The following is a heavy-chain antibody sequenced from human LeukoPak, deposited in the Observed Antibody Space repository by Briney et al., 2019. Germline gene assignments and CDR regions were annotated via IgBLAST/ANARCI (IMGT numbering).Heavy chain of an antibody. D-gene: IGHD6-13*01. CDR3: ARGRALAAAGLHNWFDP. J-gene: IGHJ5*02. CDR1: GGSISSYY. CDR2: IYYSGST. V-gene: IGHV4-59*08. Sequence: SETLSLTCTVSGGSISSYYWSWIRQPPGKGLEWIGYIYYSGSTNYNPSLKSRVTISVDTSKNQFSLRLSSVTAADTAVYYCARGRALAAAGLHNWFDPWGQGTLVTVSS.